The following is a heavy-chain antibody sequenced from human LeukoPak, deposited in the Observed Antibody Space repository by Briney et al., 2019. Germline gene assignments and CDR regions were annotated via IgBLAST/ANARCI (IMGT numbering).Heavy chain of an antibody. CDR3: AKDISVGAYYDILTGYFLEDQGVDY. J-gene: IGHJ4*02. CDR2: ISDSGYT. D-gene: IGHD3-9*01. Sequence: GGSLRLSCVASGYTFSTYGMTWVRQAPGKGLEWVSTISDSGYTYYTASVKGRFTISRDNSKNTLYLQMNSLRAEDTAVYYCAKDISVGAYYDILTGYFLEDQGVDYWGQGTLVTVSS. CDR1: GYTFSTYG. V-gene: IGHV3-23*01.